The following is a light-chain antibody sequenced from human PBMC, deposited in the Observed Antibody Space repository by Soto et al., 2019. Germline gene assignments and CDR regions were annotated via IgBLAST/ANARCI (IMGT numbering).Light chain of an antibody. V-gene: IGLV1-51*01. CDR2: DNN. Sequence: QSALTQPPSVSAAPGQKVTISCSGSSSNIGNNYVSWYQQFPGTAPKLLIYDNNKRPSGIPDRFSGSKSGTSATLGITGFQTGDEADYYCGSWDSSLSAYVFGTGTKVTVL. CDR3: GSWDSSLSAYV. J-gene: IGLJ1*01. CDR1: SSNIGNNY.